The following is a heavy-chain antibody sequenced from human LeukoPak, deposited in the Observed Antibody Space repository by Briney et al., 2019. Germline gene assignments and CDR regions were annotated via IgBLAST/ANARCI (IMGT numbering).Heavy chain of an antibody. CDR2: ISGSGGST. CDR3: AREGNDYVPFFQH. V-gene: IGHV3-23*01. D-gene: IGHD3-16*01. CDR1: GFTFSSYA. J-gene: IGHJ1*01. Sequence: GGSLRLSCAASGFTFSSYAMSWVRQAPGKGLEWVSAISGSGGSTYYADSVKGRFTISRDNAKNSLYLQMNSLRAEDTAVYYCAREGNDYVPFFQHWGQGTLVTVSS.